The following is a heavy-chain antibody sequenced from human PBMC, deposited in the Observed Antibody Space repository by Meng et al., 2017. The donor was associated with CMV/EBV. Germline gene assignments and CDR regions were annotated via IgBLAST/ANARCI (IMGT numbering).Heavy chain of an antibody. D-gene: IGHD3-22*01. V-gene: IGHV4-39*07. CDR2: IYYSGST. CDR1: GGSISSSSYY. CDR3: ARQARDESSGYYAGDY. J-gene: IGHJ4*02. Sequence: SETLSLTCTVSGGSISSSSYYWGWIRQPPGKGLEWIGSIYYSGSTYYNPSLKSRVTISVDTSKNQSSLKRSSVTAADTAVYYGARQARDESSGYYAGDYWGQGTLVTVSS.